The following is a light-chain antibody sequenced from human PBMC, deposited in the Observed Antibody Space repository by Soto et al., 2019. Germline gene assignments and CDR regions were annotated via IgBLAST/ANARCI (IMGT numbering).Light chain of an antibody. CDR1: QSISDT. J-gene: IGKJ1*01. Sequence: DIVFTHAPGTLSVSPGGRATLSCRASQSISDTLAWYQQKPGQAPRLLIYGASKRATGFPARFSGSGSGTDFTLTISSLQSEDFAVYYCQQYNNWPWTFGQGTKVDIK. V-gene: IGKV3-15*01. CDR2: GAS. CDR3: QQYNNWPWT.